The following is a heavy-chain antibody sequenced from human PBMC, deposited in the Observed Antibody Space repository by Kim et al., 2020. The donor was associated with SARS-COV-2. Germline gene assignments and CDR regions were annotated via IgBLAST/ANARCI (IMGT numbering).Heavy chain of an antibody. CDR2: NT. Sequence: NTKYSQKFQGRVTITRDTSASTAYMELSSLRSEDTAVYYCARRITDGEDYWGQGTLVTVSS. J-gene: IGHJ4*02. V-gene: IGHV1-3*01. D-gene: IGHD3-16*01. CDR3: ARRITDGEDY.